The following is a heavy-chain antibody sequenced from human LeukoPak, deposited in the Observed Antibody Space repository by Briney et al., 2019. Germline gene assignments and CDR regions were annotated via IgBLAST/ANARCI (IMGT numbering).Heavy chain of an antibody. Sequence: SETLSLTCAVSGGSISSGGYSWSWIRQPPGKGLEWIGYIYYSGITYYNPSLKSRVTISVDTSKNQFSLYLSSVTAADTAVYYCARVTSGEFADYWGQGTLVTVSS. CDR3: ARVTSGEFADY. V-gene: IGHV4-31*11. D-gene: IGHD3-10*01. CDR1: GGSISSGGYS. J-gene: IGHJ4*02. CDR2: IYYSGIT.